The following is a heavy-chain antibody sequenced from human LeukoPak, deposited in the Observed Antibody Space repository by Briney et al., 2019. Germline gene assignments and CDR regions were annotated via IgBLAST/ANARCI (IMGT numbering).Heavy chain of an antibody. V-gene: IGHV3-21*01. J-gene: IGHJ4*02. CDR3: ARDLDYSTGFDY. Sequence: GGSLRLSCAASGFTFSGYSMNWVRQAPGKGLEWVSSISSTGTYIYYTDSVKGRFTISRDIANSLLYLQMNSLRADDTAVYYCARDLDYSTGFDYWGQGTLVTVSS. CDR1: GFTFSGYS. CDR2: ISSTGTYI. D-gene: IGHD4-11*01.